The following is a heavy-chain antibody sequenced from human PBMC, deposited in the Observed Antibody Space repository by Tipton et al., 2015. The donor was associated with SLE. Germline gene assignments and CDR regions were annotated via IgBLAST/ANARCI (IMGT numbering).Heavy chain of an antibody. J-gene: IGHJ4*02. Sequence: TLSLTCTVPDGSIKSGRYFWSWIRQPAGKGLEWIGRVYISGYTTYSPSLQGRVTISVDMSKNQFSLKLTSVTAADTAVYYCARDWGGEALDFWGQGTLVTVSS. CDR3: ARDWGGEALDF. CDR2: VYISGYT. D-gene: IGHD2-21*01. V-gene: IGHV4-61*02. CDR1: DGSIKSGRYF.